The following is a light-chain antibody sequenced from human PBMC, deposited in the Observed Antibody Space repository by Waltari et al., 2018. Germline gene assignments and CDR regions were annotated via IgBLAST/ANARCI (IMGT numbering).Light chain of an antibody. CDR2: GAS. CDR3: QQYNNWPPQDT. Sequence: EIVMTQSPATLSVSPGERATLSCRASQSVSTNLAWYQQKPGQAPRLLIYGASTRATDIPARFSGSGSGTEFTLTINSLQSEDFAIYYCQQYNNWPPQDTFGQGTKLEIK. V-gene: IGKV3-15*01. CDR1: QSVSTN. J-gene: IGKJ2*01.